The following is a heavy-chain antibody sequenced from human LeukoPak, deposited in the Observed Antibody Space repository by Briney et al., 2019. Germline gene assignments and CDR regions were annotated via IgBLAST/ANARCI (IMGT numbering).Heavy chain of an antibody. CDR1: GFAFSSYA. Sequence: GGSLRLSCAASGFAFSSYAMSWVRQAPGKGLEWVSAISGSGGSTYYADSVKGRFTISRDNSKNTLYLQMNSLRAEDTAVYYCAGMVRAPYYGMDVWGKGTTVTVSS. V-gene: IGHV3-23*01. J-gene: IGHJ6*04. D-gene: IGHD3-10*01. CDR2: ISGSGGST. CDR3: AGMVRAPYYGMDV.